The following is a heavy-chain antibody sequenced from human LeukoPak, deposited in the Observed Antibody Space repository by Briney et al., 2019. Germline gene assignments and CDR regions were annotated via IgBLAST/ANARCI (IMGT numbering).Heavy chain of an antibody. J-gene: IGHJ3*02. CDR3: ARQTFDDFSRRAFDI. D-gene: IGHD3-3*01. V-gene: IGHV4-39*01. CDR2: IYYSGST. Sequence: SETLSLTCTVSGGSISSSDYYWGWIRQPPGKGLEWIGTIYYSGSTYYNPSLKSRVSISVDTSKNHFSLKLTSETAADTALYYCARQTFDDFSRRAFDIWGQGTLVTVSS. CDR1: GGSISSSDYY.